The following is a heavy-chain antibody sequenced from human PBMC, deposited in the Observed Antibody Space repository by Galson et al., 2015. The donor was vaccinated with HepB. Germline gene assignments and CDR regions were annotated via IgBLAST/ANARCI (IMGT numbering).Heavy chain of an antibody. D-gene: IGHD3-3*01. V-gene: IGHV1-69*13. Sequence: SVKVSCKASGGTFSSYAISWVRQAPGQGLEWMGGIIPIFGTANYAQKFQGRVTITADESTSTAYMELSSLRSEDTAVYYCARHYDFWSGYSQGGSYYFDYWGQGTLVTVSS. CDR3: ARHYDFWSGYSQGGSYYFDY. CDR1: GGTFSSYA. CDR2: IIPIFGTA. J-gene: IGHJ4*02.